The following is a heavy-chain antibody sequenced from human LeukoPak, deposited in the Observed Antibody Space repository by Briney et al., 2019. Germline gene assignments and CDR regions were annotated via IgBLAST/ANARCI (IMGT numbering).Heavy chain of an antibody. CDR2: ISAYNGNT. CDR3: ARGSSGWYRDYFDY. Sequence: WISAYNGNTNYAQKLQGRVTMTTDTSTSTAYMELRSLRSEDTAVYYCARGSSGWYRDYFDYWGQGTLVTVSS. D-gene: IGHD6-19*01. J-gene: IGHJ4*02. V-gene: IGHV1-18*01.